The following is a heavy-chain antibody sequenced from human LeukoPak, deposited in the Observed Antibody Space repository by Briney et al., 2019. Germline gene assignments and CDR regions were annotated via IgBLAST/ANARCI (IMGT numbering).Heavy chain of an antibody. V-gene: IGHV3-9*01. CDR2: ISWNSGSI. D-gene: IGHD3-22*01. Sequence: PGGSLRLSCAASGFTFDDYAMHWGRQAPGKGLGWVSGISWNSGSIGYADSVKGRFTISRENAKNSLYLQMNSLRAEDTALYYCAKLSYDSSGYYYEDWGQGTLVTVPS. CDR1: GFTFDDYA. CDR3: AKLSYDSSGYYYED. J-gene: IGHJ4*02.